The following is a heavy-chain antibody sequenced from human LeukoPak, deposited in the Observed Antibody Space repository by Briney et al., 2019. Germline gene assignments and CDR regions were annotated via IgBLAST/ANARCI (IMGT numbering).Heavy chain of an antibody. CDR2: ISSRSSYI. J-gene: IGHJ5*02. V-gene: IGHV3-21*01. Sequence: PGGSLRLSRAASGFTFSSYSMNWVRQAPGKGLEWVSSISSRSSYIYYADSVKGRFTISRDNAKNSLYLQMNSLRAEDTAVYYCARDAPPEYCSSTSCYGNNWFDPWGQGTLVTVSS. CDR1: GFTFSSYS. CDR3: ARDAPPEYCSSTSCYGNNWFDP. D-gene: IGHD2-2*01.